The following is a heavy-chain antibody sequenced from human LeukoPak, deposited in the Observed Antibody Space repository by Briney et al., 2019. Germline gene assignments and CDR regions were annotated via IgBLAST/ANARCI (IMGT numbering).Heavy chain of an antibody. J-gene: IGHJ2*01. CDR2: IYYSGST. CDR3: ARGILRYFDL. CDR1: GGSIGSYY. Sequence: SETLSLTCTVTGGSIGSYYWSWIRQPPGKGLEWIGYIYYSGSTNYNPSLKSRVTISVDTSKNQFSLKLSSVTAADTAVYYCARGILRYFDLWGRGTLVTVSS. V-gene: IGHV4-59*01.